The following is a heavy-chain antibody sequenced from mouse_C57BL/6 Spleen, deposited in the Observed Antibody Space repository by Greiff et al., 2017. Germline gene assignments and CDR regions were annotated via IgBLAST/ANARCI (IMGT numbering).Heavy chain of an antibody. CDR2: ISLKTDNYAT. CDR1: GFTFSNYW. J-gene: IGHJ1*03. CDR3: TEDYGSIWYFDV. D-gene: IGHD1-1*01. Sequence: EVKLMESGGGLVQPGGSMKLSCVASGFTFSNYWMNWVRQSPEKGLEWVAQISLKTDNYATHYEESVKGRFTISRDDSKSSVYLQMNNLRAEDTGIDYWTEDYGSIWYFDVWGTGTTVTVAS. V-gene: IGHV6-3*01.